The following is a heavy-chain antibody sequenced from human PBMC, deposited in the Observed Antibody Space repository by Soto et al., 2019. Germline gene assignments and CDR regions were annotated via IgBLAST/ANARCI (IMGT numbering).Heavy chain of an antibody. D-gene: IGHD3-10*01. CDR3: AAVDAGFGAFAMNA. J-gene: IGHJ6*02. CDR1: GYTFTSYD. CDR2: MNPNSGNT. V-gene: IGHV1-8*01. Sequence: QVQLVQSGAEVKKPGASVKVSCKASGYTFTSYDINWVRQATGQGLGWMGWMNPNSGNTGYAQKSRGRVTMTRKTPIRTANMELRTLRPENPAVYYWAAVDAGFGAFAMNAWGQGTRVTASS.